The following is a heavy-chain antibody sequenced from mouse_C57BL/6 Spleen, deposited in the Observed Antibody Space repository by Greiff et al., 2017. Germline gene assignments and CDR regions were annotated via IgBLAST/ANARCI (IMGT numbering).Heavy chain of an antibody. V-gene: IGHV5-6*01. CDR1: GFTFSSYG. Sequence: EVQGVESGGDLVKPGGSLKLSCAASGFTFSSYGMSWVRQTPDKRLEWVATISSGGSYTYYPDSVKGRFTISRDNAKNTLYLQMSSLKSEDTAMYYCARRPDGYYYAMDYWGQGTSVTVSS. D-gene: IGHD2-3*01. J-gene: IGHJ4*01. CDR2: ISSGGSYT. CDR3: ARRPDGYYYAMDY.